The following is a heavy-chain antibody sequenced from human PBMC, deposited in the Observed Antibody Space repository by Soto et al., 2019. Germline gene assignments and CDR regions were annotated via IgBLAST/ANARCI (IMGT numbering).Heavy chain of an antibody. Sequence: GGSLRLSCAASGFTFSNYAMGWVRQAPGKGLEWVSSISAGGGATYYADSVRGRFTISRDNSKNTMYLQIDSLRAEDTAVYYCAKDLISYYDSRGYYTPFDYWGQGTLVTVSS. CDR2: ISAGGGAT. D-gene: IGHD3-22*01. CDR3: AKDLISYYDSRGYYTPFDY. V-gene: IGHV3-23*01. J-gene: IGHJ4*02. CDR1: GFTFSNYA.